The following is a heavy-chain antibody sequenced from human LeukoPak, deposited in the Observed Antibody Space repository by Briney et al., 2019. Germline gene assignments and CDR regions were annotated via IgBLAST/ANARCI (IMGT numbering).Heavy chain of an antibody. CDR2: ISGSGGST. D-gene: IGHD1-14*01. CDR1: GFTFSSYA. J-gene: IGHJ6*02. CDR3: AKDPTGHYYYYYGMDV. V-gene: IGHV3-23*01. Sequence: PGGSLRLSCGASGFTFSSYAMSWVRQAPGKGLEWVSAISGSGGSTYYADSVKGRFTISRDNSKNTLYLQMNSLRAEDTAVYYCAKDPTGHYYYYYGMDVWGQGTTVTVSS.